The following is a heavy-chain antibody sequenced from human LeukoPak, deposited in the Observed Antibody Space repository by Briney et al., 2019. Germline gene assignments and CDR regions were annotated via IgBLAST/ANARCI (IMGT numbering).Heavy chain of an antibody. CDR3: ARNFGPTKRSSSSSNWYFDL. D-gene: IGHD3/OR15-3a*01. Sequence: KTSETLSLTCAVYGGSFSGYYWSWIRQPPGKGLEWIGEINHSGSTNYNPSLKSRVTISVDTSKNQFSLKLSSVTAADTAVYYCARNFGPTKRSSSSSNWYFDLWGRGTLVTVSS. CDR2: INHSGST. V-gene: IGHV4-34*01. CDR1: GGSFSGYY. J-gene: IGHJ2*01.